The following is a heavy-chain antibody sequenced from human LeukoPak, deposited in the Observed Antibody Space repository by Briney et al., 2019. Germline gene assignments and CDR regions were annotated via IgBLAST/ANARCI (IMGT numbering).Heavy chain of an antibody. CDR2: IIPILGIA. J-gene: IGHJ4*02. D-gene: IGHD2-21*02. CDR3: ARALVVVTAMGFDY. V-gene: IGHV1-69*04. CDR1: GYTFTSYG. Sequence: SVKVSCKASGYTFTSYGISWVRQAPGQGLEWMGRIIPILGIANYAQKFQGRVTITAYKSTSTAYMELSSLRSEDTAVYYCARALVVVTAMGFDYWGQGTLVTVSS.